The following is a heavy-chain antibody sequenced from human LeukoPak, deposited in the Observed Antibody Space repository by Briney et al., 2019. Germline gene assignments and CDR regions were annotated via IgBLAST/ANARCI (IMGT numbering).Heavy chain of an antibody. V-gene: IGHV3-48*01. CDR2: ISSSSSTI. CDR3: ARDSLHYYYGMDV. CDR1: GFTFSSYS. J-gene: IGHJ6*02. Sequence: PGGSLRLSCAASGFTFSSYSMNWVRQAPGKWLEWGSYISSSSSTIYYADSVKGRFTISRDNAKNSLYLQMNSLRAEDTAVYYCARDSLHYYYGMDVWGQGTTVTVSS.